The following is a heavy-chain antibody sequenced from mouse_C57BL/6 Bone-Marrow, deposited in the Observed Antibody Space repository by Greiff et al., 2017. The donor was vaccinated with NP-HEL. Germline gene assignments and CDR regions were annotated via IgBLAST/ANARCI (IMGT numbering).Heavy chain of an antibody. CDR1: GYTFTSYW. Sequence: VQLQQSGAELVMPGASVKLSCKASGYTFTSYWMHWVKQRPGQGLEWIGEIDPSDSYTNYNQKFKGKSTLTVDKSSSTAYMQLSSLTSEDSAVYYCARSPLLLRFYWYFDVWGTGTTVTVSS. V-gene: IGHV1-69*01. CDR3: ARSPLLLRFYWYFDV. J-gene: IGHJ1*03. D-gene: IGHD1-1*01. CDR2: IDPSDSYT.